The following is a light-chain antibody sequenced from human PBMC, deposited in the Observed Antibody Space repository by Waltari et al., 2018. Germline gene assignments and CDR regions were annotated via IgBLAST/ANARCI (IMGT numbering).Light chain of an antibody. CDR2: DVS. Sequence: QSALTQPASVSGSPGQSITISCTGTSSDFGGYHFVSWYQQHPGEAPKLMIYDVSNRPSGVSNRFSGSKSGNTASLTISGLQAEDEADYYCSSYATSSALVFGTGTEVTVL. CDR1: SSDFGGYHF. J-gene: IGLJ1*01. CDR3: SSYATSSALV. V-gene: IGLV2-14*03.